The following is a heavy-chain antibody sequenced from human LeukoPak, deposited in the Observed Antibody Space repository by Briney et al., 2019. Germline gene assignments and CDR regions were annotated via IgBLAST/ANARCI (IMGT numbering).Heavy chain of an antibody. V-gene: IGHV4-59*02. J-gene: IGHJ4*02. CDR3: ARWDPGAVILSY. CDR2: IYYSGST. Sequence: SETLSLTCTVSGGSVNTYYWSWIRQPPGKGLEWIGFIYYSGSTNYNPSLKSRVTISIDTSKNQFSLKLSSVTAADTAVYYCARWDPGAVILSYWGQGTLVTVSS. CDR1: GGSVNTYY. D-gene: IGHD3-16*02.